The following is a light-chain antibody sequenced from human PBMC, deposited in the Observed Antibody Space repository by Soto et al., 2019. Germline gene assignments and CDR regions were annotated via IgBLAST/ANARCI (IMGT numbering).Light chain of an antibody. CDR2: DVA. CDR1: SSDVGNYNY. J-gene: IGLJ3*02. CDR3: CSYAGSYTWV. Sequence: QSALTQPRSVSGSPGQSVTISCTGTSSDVGNYNYVSWYRQHPGKAPKLMIYDVAQRPSGVPDRFSGSKSGNTASLTISGLQAEDEAVYYCCSYAGSYTWVFGGGTKLTVL. V-gene: IGLV2-11*01.